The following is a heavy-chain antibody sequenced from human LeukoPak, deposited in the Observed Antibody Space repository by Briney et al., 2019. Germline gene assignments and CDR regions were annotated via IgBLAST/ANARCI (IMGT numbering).Heavy chain of an antibody. CDR2: INPNSGGT. D-gene: IGHD3-22*01. CDR1: GYTFTGYY. Sequence: GASVKVSCKASGYTFTGYYMHWVRQAPGQGLEWMGRINPNSGGTNYAQKFQGRVTKTRDTSISTAYMELSRLRSDDTAVYYCATDAYYYDSSGYSTSVHYFDYWGQGTLVTVSS. CDR3: ATDAYYYDSSGYSTSVHYFDY. J-gene: IGHJ4*02. V-gene: IGHV1-2*06.